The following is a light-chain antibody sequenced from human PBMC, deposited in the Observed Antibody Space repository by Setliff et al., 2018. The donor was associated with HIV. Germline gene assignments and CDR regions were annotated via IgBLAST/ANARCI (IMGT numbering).Light chain of an antibody. CDR3: AAWDDSLSALV. J-gene: IGLJ2*01. CDR1: SSNIGSNY. V-gene: IGLV1-47*01. Sequence: QSVLTQAPSASGTPGQRVTISCSGSSSNIGSNYVYWYQQLPGTAPKLLIYRNDQRPSGVPARFSGSKSGASASLAISGLRSEDEADYSRAAWDDSLSALVFGGGTKVTVL. CDR2: RND.